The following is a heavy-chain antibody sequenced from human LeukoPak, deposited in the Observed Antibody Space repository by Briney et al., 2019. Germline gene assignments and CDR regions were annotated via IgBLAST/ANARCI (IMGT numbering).Heavy chain of an antibody. D-gene: IGHD3-3*01. CDR1: GFTFRSYW. Sequence: GGSLTLSCAASGFTFRSYWMSWVRQAPGKGLEWVANIKQDGSQTYYVDSVKGQFTISRDNAKDSLYLQMISLRVEDTAVYYCARDRDDFWSNSVAYWGQGTLVTVSS. CDR3: ARDRDDFWSNSVAY. V-gene: IGHV3-7*01. CDR2: IKQDGSQT. J-gene: IGHJ4*02.